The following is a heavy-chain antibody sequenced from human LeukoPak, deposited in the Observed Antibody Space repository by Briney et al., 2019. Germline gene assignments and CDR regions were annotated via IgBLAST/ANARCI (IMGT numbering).Heavy chain of an antibody. J-gene: IGHJ6*02. CDR3: ARSNRTYYDFWSGSYYYGMDV. V-gene: IGHV4-59*01. D-gene: IGHD3-3*01. CDR2: IYYSGST. CDR1: GGSISSYY. Sequence: PSETLSLTCTVSGGSISSYYWSWIRQPPGKGLEWIGYIYYSGSTNYNPSLKSRVTMSVDTSKNQFSLKLSSVTAADTAVYYCARSNRTYYDFWSGSYYYGMDVWGQGTTVTVSS.